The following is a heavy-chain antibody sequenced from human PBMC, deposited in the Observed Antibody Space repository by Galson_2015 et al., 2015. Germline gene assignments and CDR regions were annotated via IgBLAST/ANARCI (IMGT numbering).Heavy chain of an antibody. CDR1: GYTSTTYA. D-gene: IGHD2-2*01. J-gene: IGHJ6*02. Sequence: SVKVSCKASGYTSTTYAIHWVRQAPGQGLEWMGWIHTGNGNTKYSQKLQGRVTIATDTSTSTVYMELSSLRSEDTALYYCASGSCTTSTCYLGVVGMDVWGQGTTVTVSS. CDR2: IHTGNGNT. V-gene: IGHV1-3*04. CDR3: ASGSCTTSTCYLGVVGMDV.